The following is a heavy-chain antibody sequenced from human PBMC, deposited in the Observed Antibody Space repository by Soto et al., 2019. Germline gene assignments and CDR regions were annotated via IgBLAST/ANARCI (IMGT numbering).Heavy chain of an antibody. Sequence: SLRLSCAASGFTFSSYAMHWVRQAPGKGLEWVAVISYDGSNKYYADSVKGRFTISRDNSKNTLYLQMNSLRAEDTAVYYCARDCSGGSCYIYWGQGTLVTVS. CDR2: ISYDGSNK. V-gene: IGHV3-30-3*01. D-gene: IGHD2-15*01. CDR1: GFTFSSYA. CDR3: ARDCSGGSCYIY. J-gene: IGHJ4*02.